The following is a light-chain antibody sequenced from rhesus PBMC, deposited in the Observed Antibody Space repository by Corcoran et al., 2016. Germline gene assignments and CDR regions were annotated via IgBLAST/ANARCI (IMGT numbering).Light chain of an antibody. CDR3: LQYSSSPLT. CDR1: QSISSW. J-gene: IGKJ4*01. CDR2: KDS. Sequence: DIQMTQSPSSLSVSVGDTVTITCRASQSISSWLDWYQQKPGKAPKLLIYKDSSLQSGVPSRFSGSGSGTDFTLTISSLQPEDFATYYCLQYSSSPLTFGGGTKVELK. V-gene: IGKV1-22*01.